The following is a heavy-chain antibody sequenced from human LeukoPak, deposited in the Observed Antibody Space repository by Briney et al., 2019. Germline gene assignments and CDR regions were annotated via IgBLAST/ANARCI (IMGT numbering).Heavy chain of an antibody. CDR2: ISGSGGST. CDR1: GFTLSSYA. Sequence: GGSLRLSCAASGFTLSSYAMSWVRQAPGKGLEWVSAISGSGGSTHYADSVKGRFTISRDNSKNTLYLQMNSLRAEDTAVYYCAKDRRGYSGYGYDYYGMDVWGQGTTVTVSS. D-gene: IGHD5-12*01. V-gene: IGHV3-23*01. CDR3: AKDRRGYSGYGYDYYGMDV. J-gene: IGHJ6*02.